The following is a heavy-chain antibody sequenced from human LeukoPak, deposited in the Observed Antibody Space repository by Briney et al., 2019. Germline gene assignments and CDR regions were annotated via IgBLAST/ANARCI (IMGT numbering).Heavy chain of an antibody. CDR1: GFTFIGYA. CDR2: ISSDGSKK. J-gene: IGHJ1*01. D-gene: IGHD3-3*01. V-gene: IGHV3-30*04. Sequence: PGGSLRLSCAASGFTFIGYAMHWVRQAPGKGLEWVAVISSDGSKKYYADSVKGRFTLSRDNSQNTLYLQMNSLRPEDTAVYYCARDTVDNRSAYYYQYWGQGTLVTVSS. CDR3: ARDTVDNRSAYYYQY.